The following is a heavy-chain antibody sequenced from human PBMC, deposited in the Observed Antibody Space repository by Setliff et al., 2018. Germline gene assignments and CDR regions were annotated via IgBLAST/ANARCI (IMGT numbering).Heavy chain of an antibody. CDR1: GYTFTSYG. CDR3: ARDVGPPDEAIWFGAYMDV. CDR2: ISAYNGNT. Sequence: ASVKVSCKASGYTFTSYGIGWVRQAPGQGLEWMGWISAYNGNTNYAQKLQGRVTMTTGTSTSTAYMELRSLRSDDTAVYYCARDVGPPDEAIWFGAYMDVWGQGTTVTVSS. V-gene: IGHV1-18*01. J-gene: IGHJ6*02. D-gene: IGHD3-10*01.